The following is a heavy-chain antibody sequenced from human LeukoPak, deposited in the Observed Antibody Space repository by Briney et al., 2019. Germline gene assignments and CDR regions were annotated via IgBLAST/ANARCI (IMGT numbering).Heavy chain of an antibody. CDR1: GFTFSSYG. Sequence: GGSLRLSCAAFGFTFSSYGMHWVRQAPGKGLEWVAVIWYDGSNKYYADSVKGRFIISRDNSKNTLYLQMNSLRAEDTAVYYCARDNHYYGSGSYDYWGQGTLVTVSS. D-gene: IGHD3-10*01. CDR3: ARDNHYYGSGSYDY. CDR2: IWYDGSNK. V-gene: IGHV3-33*08. J-gene: IGHJ4*02.